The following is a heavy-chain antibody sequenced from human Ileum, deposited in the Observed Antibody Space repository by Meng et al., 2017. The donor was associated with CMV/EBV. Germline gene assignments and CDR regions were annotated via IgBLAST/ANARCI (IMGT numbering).Heavy chain of an antibody. CDR1: RFTFRTYG. J-gene: IGHJ4*02. CDR2: IRYEGSKK. V-gene: IGHV3-30*02. Sequence: GGSLRLSCAASRFTFRTYGMHWVRQAPGKGLEWVAFIRYEGSKKHYAESVKGRFTISRDNFENTLYLQMSGLRTEDTAIYYCARVPYSETYYFFDHWGQGTLVTVSS. D-gene: IGHD1-26*01. CDR3: ARVPYSETYYFFDH.